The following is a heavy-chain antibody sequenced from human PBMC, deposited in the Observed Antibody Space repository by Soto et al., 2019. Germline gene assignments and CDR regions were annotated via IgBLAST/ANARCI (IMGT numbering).Heavy chain of an antibody. CDR3: ARGHPIVVVKNDAFDI. Sequence: QVQLVQSGAEVKKPGSSVKVSCKASGGTFSSYAISWVRQSPGHGLEWMGGIIPIFVTANYAQKFQGRVTITADESTSTAYMELSSLRSEDTAVYYCARGHPIVVVKNDAFDIWGQGTMVTVSS. D-gene: IGHD3-22*01. V-gene: IGHV1-69*01. J-gene: IGHJ3*02. CDR2: IIPIFVTA. CDR1: GGTFSSYA.